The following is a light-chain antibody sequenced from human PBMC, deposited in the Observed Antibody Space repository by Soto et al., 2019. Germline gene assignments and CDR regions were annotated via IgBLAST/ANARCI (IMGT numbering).Light chain of an antibody. J-gene: IGLJ1*01. CDR1: SSDIGAYNY. CDR3: ISLTSSPSYV. CDR2: DVS. Sequence: QSVLTQPASVSGSPGRSITISCAGTSSDIGAYNYVSWYQQHPGKAPKLMIYDVSNRPSGISNRFSGSKSGNTASLTISGLQVEDEADYYCISLTSSPSYVFGTGTKLTVL. V-gene: IGLV2-14*03.